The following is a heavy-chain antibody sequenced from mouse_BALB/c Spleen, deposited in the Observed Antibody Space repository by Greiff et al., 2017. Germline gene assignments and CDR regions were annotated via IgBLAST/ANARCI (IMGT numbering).Heavy chain of an antibody. J-gene: IGHJ2*01. CDR2: ISYSGST. D-gene: IGHD1-2*01. CDR3: ARDTTTATPYFDY. CDR1: GDSITSGY. Sequence: EVQLQESGPSLVKPSQTLSLTCSVTGDSITSGYWNWIRKFPGNKLEYMGYISYSGSTYYNPSLKSRISITRDTSKNQYYLQLNSVTTEDTATYYCARDTTTATPYFDYWGQGTTLTVSS. V-gene: IGHV3-8*02.